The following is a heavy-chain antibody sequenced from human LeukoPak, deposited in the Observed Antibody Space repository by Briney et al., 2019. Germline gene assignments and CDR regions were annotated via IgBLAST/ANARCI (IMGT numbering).Heavy chain of an antibody. CDR1: GYTLTELS. CDR3: ATSIRSGRLIDY. CDR2: FDPEDGET. J-gene: IGHJ4*02. V-gene: IGHV1-24*01. Sequence: ASVKVSCKVSGYTLTELSMHWVRQAPGKGLEWMGGFDPEDGETIYAQKFQGRVTMTEDTATDTAYMELSSLRSEDTAVYYCATSIRSGRLIDYWGQGTLVTVSS. D-gene: IGHD3-3*01.